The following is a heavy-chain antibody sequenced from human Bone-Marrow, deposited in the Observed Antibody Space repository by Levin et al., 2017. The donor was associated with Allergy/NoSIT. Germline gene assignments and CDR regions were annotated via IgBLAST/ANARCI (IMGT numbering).Heavy chain of an antibody. J-gene: IGHJ4*02. CDR3: ARGGSRLSD. CDR1: GYTFTGYY. D-gene: IGHD2-15*01. V-gene: IGHV1-2*02. CDR2: INPNSGGT. Sequence: ASVKVSCKTSGYTFTGYYIHWVRQAPGQGLEWMGWINPNSGGTNYAEKFQGRVTLTRDTSISTAYMELSRWRSDDTAVFYCARGGSRLSDWGQGTLVTVSS.